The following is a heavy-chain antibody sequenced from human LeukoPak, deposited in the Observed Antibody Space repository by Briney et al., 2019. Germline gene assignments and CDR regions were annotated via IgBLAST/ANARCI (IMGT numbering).Heavy chain of an antibody. CDR2: IYDSGST. D-gene: IGHD3-22*01. CDR1: GGSIRSSYYY. J-gene: IGHJ1*01. Sequence: SETLSLTRTVSGGSIRSSYYYWGWIRQPPGKGLEWIGSIYDSGSTYYNPSLKSRVTISVDTSKNQFSLKLNSVTAADTAVYYCASLTYYYDSSGYYNEYFQHWGQGTLVTVSS. CDR3: ASLTYYYDSSGYYNEYFQH. V-gene: IGHV4-39*01.